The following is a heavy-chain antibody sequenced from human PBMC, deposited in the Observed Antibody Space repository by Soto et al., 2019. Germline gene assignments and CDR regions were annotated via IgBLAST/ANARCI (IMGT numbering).Heavy chain of an antibody. CDR2: IYKSATT. CDR1: GDSISTVDYF. D-gene: IGHD2-15*01. Sequence: SETLSLTCSVSGDSISTVDYFWAWIRQPPGQALEYIGYIYKSATTYYNPSFEGRVAISLDTSKSHFSLNVTSVTAADTAVYFCARGRYCLTGRGFPNWFDSWGQGTLVTVSS. CDR3: ARGRYCLTGRGFPNWFDS. J-gene: IGHJ5*01. V-gene: IGHV4-30-4*01.